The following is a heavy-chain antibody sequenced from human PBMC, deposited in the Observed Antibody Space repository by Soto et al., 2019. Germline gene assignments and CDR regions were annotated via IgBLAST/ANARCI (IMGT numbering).Heavy chain of an antibody. Sequence: GESLKISCAASGFTFSSYWMHWVRQAPGKGLVWVSRINSDGSSTSYADSVKGRFTISRDNAKNTLYLQMNSLRAEDTAVYYCARAPSLRCGGDCYPDYWGQGTLVTVSS. CDR1: GFTFSSYW. CDR2: INSDGSST. V-gene: IGHV3-74*01. CDR3: ARAPSLRCGGDCYPDY. J-gene: IGHJ4*02. D-gene: IGHD2-21*02.